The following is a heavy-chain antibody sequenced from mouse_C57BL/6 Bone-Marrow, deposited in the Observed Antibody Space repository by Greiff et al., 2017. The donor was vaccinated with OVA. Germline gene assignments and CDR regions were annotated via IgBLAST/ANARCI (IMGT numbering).Heavy chain of an antibody. CDR2: IDPENGDT. D-gene: IGHD3-1*01. V-gene: IGHV14-4*01. CDR1: GFNIKDDY. CDR3: SGLRFAY. Sequence: DVKLVESGAELVRPGASVKLSCTASGFNIKDDYMHWVKQRPEQGLEWIGWIDPENGDTEYASKFQGKATITADTSSNTAYLQLSSLTSEDTAVYYCSGLRFAYWGQGTLVTVSA. J-gene: IGHJ3*01.